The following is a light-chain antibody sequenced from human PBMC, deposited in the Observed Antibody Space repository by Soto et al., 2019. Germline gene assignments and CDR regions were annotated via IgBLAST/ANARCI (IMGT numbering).Light chain of an antibody. CDR1: SSDAGGYNS. CDR3: SSFTSSITYV. CDR2: DVT. V-gene: IGLV2-14*01. Sequence: QSALTQPASVSVSPGQSITISCTGTSSDAGGYNSVSWYRQDPGKAPKLMIYDVTNRPSGVSNRFSGSKSGNTASLTISGLQAEDEADYYCSSFTSSITYVFGTGTKVTVL. J-gene: IGLJ1*01.